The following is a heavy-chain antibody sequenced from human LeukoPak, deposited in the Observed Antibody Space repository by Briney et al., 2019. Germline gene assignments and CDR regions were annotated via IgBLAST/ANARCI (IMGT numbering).Heavy chain of an antibody. Sequence: GGSLRLSCAASGFTFSSYAMHWVRQAPGKGLEWVAIIWSDGNNKYYADSVEGRFTISRDTSKNTLFLQMNSLRAEDTAVYYCARDGGVDYWGQGTLVTVSS. CDR1: GFTFSSYA. V-gene: IGHV3-33*01. J-gene: IGHJ4*02. D-gene: IGHD3-16*01. CDR3: ARDGGVDY. CDR2: IWSDGNNK.